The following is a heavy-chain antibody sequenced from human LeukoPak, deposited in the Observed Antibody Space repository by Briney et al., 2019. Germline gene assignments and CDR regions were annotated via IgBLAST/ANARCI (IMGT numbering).Heavy chain of an antibody. CDR1: GESFSDHY. Sequence: SETLSHTCAVYGESFSDHYWTWIRQPPGKGLEWIGESTHSGSTNYNPSLKSRVTISVDTSKSQFSLKLTSMTAADTAVYYCARGRTGAAALDFWGPGTLVTVSS. CDR3: ARGRTGAAALDF. CDR2: STHSGST. D-gene: IGHD2-2*01. V-gene: IGHV4-34*01. J-gene: IGHJ4*02.